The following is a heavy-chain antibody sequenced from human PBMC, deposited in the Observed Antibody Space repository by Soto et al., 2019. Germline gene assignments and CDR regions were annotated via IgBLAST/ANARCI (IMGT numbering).Heavy chain of an antibody. CDR3: ARMTGGGAGWFDP. CDR2: IXXXSXGX. D-gene: IGHD3-9*01. Sequence: ASVKVSCKTSGDTFTGYYMHLVRQAPGQGLEWXGXIXXXSXGXXXAXXXVGRVTMTRDTSISTAYMELRRLRSDDTAVYYCARMTGGGAGWFDPWGQGTLVTVSS. J-gene: IGHJ5*02. CDR1: GDTFTGYY. V-gene: IGHV1-2*02.